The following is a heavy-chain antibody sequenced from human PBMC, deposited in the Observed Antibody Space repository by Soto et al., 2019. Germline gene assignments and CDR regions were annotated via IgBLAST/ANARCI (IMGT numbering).Heavy chain of an antibody. D-gene: IGHD5-18*01. CDR1: GITFNNYA. J-gene: IGHJ4*02. CDR3: AKEGGGSAAMVTSYFDY. Sequence: PGGSLRLCCAASGITFNNYALNWVRQAPGRGLEWVSGISGSGTGTYYADSVKGRFTISRDNSKSTVYLHMNSLRADDTAIYYCAKEGGGSAAMVTSYFDYWGQGTLVTVSS. CDR2: ISGSGTGT. V-gene: IGHV3-23*01.